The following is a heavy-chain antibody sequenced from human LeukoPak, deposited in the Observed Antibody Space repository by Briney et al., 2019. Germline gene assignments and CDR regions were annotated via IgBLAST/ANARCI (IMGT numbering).Heavy chain of an antibody. CDR3: VKAEYYDILTGYLDY. CDR1: GFXFSSYG. D-gene: IGHD3-9*01. Sequence: GGSLRLSCAASGFXFSSYGMHWVRQAPGKGLEWVAVISYDGSNKYYADSVKGRFTISRDNSKNTLYLQMSSLRAEDTAVYYCVKAEYYDILTGYLDYWGQGTLVTVSS. V-gene: IGHV3-30*18. J-gene: IGHJ4*02. CDR2: ISYDGSNK.